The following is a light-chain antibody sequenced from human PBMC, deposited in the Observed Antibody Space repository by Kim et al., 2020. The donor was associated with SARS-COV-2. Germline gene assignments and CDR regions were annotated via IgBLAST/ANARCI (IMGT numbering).Light chain of an antibody. CDR3: AAWDVRLNGYG. J-gene: IGLJ1*01. CDR2: NNN. V-gene: IGLV1-44*01. CDR1: SSNVGTKT. Sequence: QSVLTQPPSASGTPGQRVTISCSGSSSNVGTKTVNWYQQFPGTAPKLLIYNNNQRPSGVLDRFSGSKSGTSAPLAISGLQSEDEADYHCAAWDVRLNGYGCGAGTKVTVL.